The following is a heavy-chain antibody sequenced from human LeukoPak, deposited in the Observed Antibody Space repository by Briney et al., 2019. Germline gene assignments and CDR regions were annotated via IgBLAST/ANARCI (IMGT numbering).Heavy chain of an antibody. V-gene: IGHV1-2*02. J-gene: IGHJ4*02. CDR2: INPNSGGT. Sequence: ASVKVSCKASGYTFTGYYIHWVRQAPGQGLEWMGWINPNSGGTSYAQKFQGRVTMTRDTSISTAYMDLSSLRSDDTAVYYCARGGWVRGVITRNGLDYWGQGTLVTVSS. D-gene: IGHD3-10*01. CDR3: ARGGWVRGVITRNGLDY. CDR1: GYTFTGYY.